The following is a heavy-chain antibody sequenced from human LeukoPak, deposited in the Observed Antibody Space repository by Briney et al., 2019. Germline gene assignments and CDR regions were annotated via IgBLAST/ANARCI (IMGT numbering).Heavy chain of an antibody. CDR3: ARDDSGSSYTFDY. D-gene: IGHD1-26*01. J-gene: IGHJ4*02. CDR1: GFTFSSFG. V-gene: IGHV3-30*03. CDR2: ISYDGSNK. Sequence: PGRSLRLSCTASGFTFSSFGMHWVRQAPGKGLEWVAVISYDGSNKYYADSVKGRFTISRDNSKNTLYLQMNSLRAEDTAVYYCARDDSGSSYTFDYWGQGTLVTVSS.